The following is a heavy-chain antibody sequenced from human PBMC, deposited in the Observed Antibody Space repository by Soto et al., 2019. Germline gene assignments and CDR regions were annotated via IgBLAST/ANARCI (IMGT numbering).Heavy chain of an antibody. D-gene: IGHD2-21*02. CDR3: ARGLVTCGASYFDY. J-gene: IGHJ4*02. CDR1: GGTFSSYA. V-gene: IGHV1-69*01. CDR2: IIPIFGTA. Sequence: QVQLVQSGAEVKKPGSSVKVSCKASGGTFSSYAISWVRQAPGQGLEWMAGIIPIFGTANYAQKFQGRDTITADESTSTANVERSSLRSEDTAVYYCARGLVTCGASYFDYWGQGALVAVSS.